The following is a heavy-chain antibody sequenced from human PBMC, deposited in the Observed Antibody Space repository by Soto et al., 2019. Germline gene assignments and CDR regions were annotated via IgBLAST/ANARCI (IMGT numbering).Heavy chain of an antibody. CDR1: GDSMSGYH. Sequence: QVQLQESGPGLVKPSETLSLTCTVSGDSMSGYHWNWIRQSPGKRVEWIGYFHNSGSTKYNPSLKSRVPISIDKSKKQSSLKLTSVTAADTAVYYCARDPVDGYAFFDSWGQGILVTVSS. D-gene: IGHD5-12*01. V-gene: IGHV4-59*12. CDR3: ARDPVDGYAFFDS. CDR2: FHNSGST. J-gene: IGHJ4*02.